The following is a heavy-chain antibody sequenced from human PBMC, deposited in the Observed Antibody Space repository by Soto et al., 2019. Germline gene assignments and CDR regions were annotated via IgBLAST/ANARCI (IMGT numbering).Heavy chain of an antibody. V-gene: IGHV3-23*01. CDR3: AKQLGYWSSTSCYSRLYGMDV. CDR2: ISGSGGST. D-gene: IGHD2-2*01. CDR1: GFTFSSYA. Sequence: PGGSLRLSCAASGFTFSSYAMSWVRQAPGKGLEWVSAISGSGGSTYYADSVKGRFTISRDNSKNTLYLQMNSLRAEDTAVYYCAKQLGYWSSTSCYSRLYGMDVWGQGTTVTVSS. J-gene: IGHJ6*02.